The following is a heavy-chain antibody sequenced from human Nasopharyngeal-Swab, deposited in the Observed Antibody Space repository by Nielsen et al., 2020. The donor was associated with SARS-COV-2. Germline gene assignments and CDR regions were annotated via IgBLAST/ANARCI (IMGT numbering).Heavy chain of an antibody. CDR2: IGGKEHNYAT. V-gene: IGHV3-73*01. J-gene: IGHJ4*02. CDR1: GFIFSASA. Sequence: GGSLRLSCAASGFIFSASAIHWVRQASGKGLEWVGRIGGKEHNYATTYGASVQGRFTISRDDSKNTAFLQMDGLKTEDTALYYCTTDFYFDYWGQGALVTVSS. CDR3: TTDFYFDY.